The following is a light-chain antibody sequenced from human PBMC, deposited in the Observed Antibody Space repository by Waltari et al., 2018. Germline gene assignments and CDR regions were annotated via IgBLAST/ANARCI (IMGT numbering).Light chain of an antibody. J-gene: IGLJ2*01. CDR3: ASYTSTNTVI. Sequence: QSALTQPASVSASPGQSITISCTGTSSDIGGYHYVSWYQQHPGKVPKLMIYDVARWPSGVSIRFSGSKSGNTASLTISGLQAEDEADYYCASYTSTNTVIFGGGTKVTVL. CDR2: DVA. CDR1: SSDIGGYHY. V-gene: IGLV2-14*03.